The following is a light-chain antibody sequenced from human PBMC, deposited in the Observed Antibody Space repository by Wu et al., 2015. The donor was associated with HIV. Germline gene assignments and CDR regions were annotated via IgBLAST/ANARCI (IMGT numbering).Light chain of an antibody. CDR1: QSISRD. CDR2: GAS. Sequence: EVVMTQSPATLSLSPGERATLSCRASQSISRDLAWYQQKPGQAPRLLIYGASTRATGIPVRFSGSGSGTDFTLTISSLQPEDVATYYCQKYNTAPWTFGQGTKVEMK. V-gene: IGKV3-15*01. CDR3: QKYNTAPWT. J-gene: IGKJ1*01.